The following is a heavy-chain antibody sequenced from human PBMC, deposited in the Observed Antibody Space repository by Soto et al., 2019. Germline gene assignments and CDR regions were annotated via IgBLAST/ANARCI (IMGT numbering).Heavy chain of an antibody. J-gene: IGHJ6*02. CDR3: ASYCGGDCSDYYYYGMDA. CDR2: INHSGST. D-gene: IGHD2-21*02. CDR1: GGSFSGYY. Sequence: SETLFLTCAVYGGSFSGYYWSWIRQPPGKGLEWIGEINHSGSTNYNPSLKSRVTISVDTSKNQFSLKLSSVTAADTAVYYCASYCGGDCSDYYYYGMDAWGQGTTVTVSS. V-gene: IGHV4-34*01.